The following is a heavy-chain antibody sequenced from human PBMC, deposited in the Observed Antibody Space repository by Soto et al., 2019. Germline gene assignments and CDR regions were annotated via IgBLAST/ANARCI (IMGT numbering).Heavy chain of an antibody. D-gene: IGHD2-8*01. CDR3: ARGGVPSNWFDP. J-gene: IGHJ5*02. CDR1: CGSISSGDYY. CDR2: IYYSGST. Sequence: SDTLSLTCTVACGSISSGDYYWSWIRQPPGKGLEWIGYIYYSGSTYYNPSLKSRVTISVDTSKNQFSLKLSSVTAADTAVYYCARGGVPSNWFDPWGQGTLVTVS. V-gene: IGHV4-30-4*02.